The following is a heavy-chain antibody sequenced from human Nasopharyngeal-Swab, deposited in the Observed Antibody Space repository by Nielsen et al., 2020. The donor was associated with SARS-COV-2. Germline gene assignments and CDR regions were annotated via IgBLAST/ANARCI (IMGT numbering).Heavy chain of an antibody. CDR1: GGSISSSSYY. J-gene: IGHJ4*02. CDR2: IYYSGST. CDR3: ARNLNYDFRFDD. V-gene: IGHV4-39*01. D-gene: IGHD3-3*01. Sequence: SETLSLTCTVSGGSISSSSYYWGWIRQPPGKGLEWIGSIYYSGSTYYNPSLKSRVTISVDTSKNQFSLKLSSVTAADTAVYYCARNLNYDFRFDDWGQGTLVTVSS.